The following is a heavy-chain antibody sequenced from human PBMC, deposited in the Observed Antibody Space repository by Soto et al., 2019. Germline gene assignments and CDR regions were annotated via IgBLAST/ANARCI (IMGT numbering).Heavy chain of an antibody. CDR3: ARDRVAVAGSGYFQH. CDR2: IYHSGST. CDR1: GGSISSSNW. Sequence: QVQLQESGPGLVKPSGTLSLTCAVSGGSISSSNWWRWVRQPPGKGLEWIGEIYHSGSTNYNPSLESRVTISVDKSKNQFSLKLSSVTAAGTAVDYCARDRVAVAGSGYFQHWGQGTLVTVSS. D-gene: IGHD6-19*01. J-gene: IGHJ1*01. V-gene: IGHV4-4*02.